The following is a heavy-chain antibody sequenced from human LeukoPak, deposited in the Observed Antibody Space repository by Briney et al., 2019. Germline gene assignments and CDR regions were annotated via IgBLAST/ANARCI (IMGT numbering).Heavy chain of an antibody. CDR2: INHSGST. CDR1: GGSFSGYY. Sequence: SETLSLTCAVYGGSFSGYYWSWIRQPPGKGLEWIGEINHSGSTNYNPSLKSRVTISVDTSKNQFSLKLSSVTAADTAAYYCARGDSSSWSYDYWGQGTLVTVSS. V-gene: IGHV4-34*01. CDR3: ARGDSSSWSYDY. J-gene: IGHJ4*02. D-gene: IGHD6-13*01.